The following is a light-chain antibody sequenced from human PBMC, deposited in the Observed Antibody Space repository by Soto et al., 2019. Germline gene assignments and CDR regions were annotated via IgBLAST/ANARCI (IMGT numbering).Light chain of an antibody. V-gene: IGKV3-15*01. CDR1: QSVSDN. Sequence: EIMMTQSPATLSVSPGKRATLSCRASQSVSDNLAWYQKKPGQAPRLLIYGASTRATGIPARFSGSGSGTEYTLTISSLQSEDFAVYYCQQSNNWPYTFGQGTKVDIK. CDR2: GAS. J-gene: IGKJ2*01. CDR3: QQSNNWPYT.